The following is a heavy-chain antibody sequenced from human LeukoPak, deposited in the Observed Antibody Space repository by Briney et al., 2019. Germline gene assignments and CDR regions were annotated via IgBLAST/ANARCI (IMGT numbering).Heavy chain of an antibody. Sequence: SETLSLTCAVYGGSFSGYYWSWIRQPPGKGLEWIGKINHSGSTNYNPSLKSRVTISVDTSKNQFSLKLSSVTAADTAVYYCARGRNVAFIAAAGTTSYFDYWGQGTLVTVSS. CDR3: ARGRNVAFIAAAGTTSYFDY. V-gene: IGHV4-34*01. D-gene: IGHD6-13*01. CDR2: INHSGST. CDR1: GGSFSGYY. J-gene: IGHJ4*02.